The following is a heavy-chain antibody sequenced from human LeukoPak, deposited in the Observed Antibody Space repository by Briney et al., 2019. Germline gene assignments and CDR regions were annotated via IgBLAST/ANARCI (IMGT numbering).Heavy chain of an antibody. CDR2: IYYSGST. Sequence: SETLSLTCTVSGGSISSSSYYWGWIRQPPGKGLEWIGYIYYSGSTNYNPSLKSRVTISVDTSKNQFSLKLSSVTAADTAVYYCARGYLNYYYYGMDVWGQGTTVTVSS. V-gene: IGHV4-61*05. CDR3: ARGYLNYYYYGMDV. CDR1: GGSISSSSYY. D-gene: IGHD3-16*02. J-gene: IGHJ6*02.